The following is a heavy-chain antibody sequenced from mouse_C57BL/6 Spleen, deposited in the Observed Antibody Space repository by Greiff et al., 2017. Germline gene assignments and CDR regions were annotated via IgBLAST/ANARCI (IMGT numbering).Heavy chain of an antibody. Sequence: VQLQQSGAELAKPGASVKLSCKASGYTFTSYWMHWVKQRPGQGLEWIGYINPSRGSTKYNQKFKDKATLTADKSSSTAYMQLSSLTYEDSAVYYCARVITTVVAVDYWGQGTTLTVSS. D-gene: IGHD1-1*01. CDR2: INPSRGST. CDR3: ARVITTVVAVDY. CDR1: GYTFTSYW. J-gene: IGHJ2*01. V-gene: IGHV1-7*01.